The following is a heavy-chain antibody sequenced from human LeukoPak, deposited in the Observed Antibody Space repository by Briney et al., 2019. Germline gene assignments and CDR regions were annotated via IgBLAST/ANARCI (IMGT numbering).Heavy chain of an antibody. J-gene: IGHJ4*02. CDR1: GFTFSSYA. D-gene: IGHD3-10*01. Sequence: GGSLRLFCAASGFTFSSYAMSWVRQAPGKGLEWVSAISGSGGSTYYADSVKGRFTISRDNSKNTLYLQMNSLRAEDTAVYYCAKMTLVYYGSGSYEDYWGQGTLVTVSS. CDR3: AKMTLVYYGSGSYEDY. V-gene: IGHV3-23*01. CDR2: ISGSGGST.